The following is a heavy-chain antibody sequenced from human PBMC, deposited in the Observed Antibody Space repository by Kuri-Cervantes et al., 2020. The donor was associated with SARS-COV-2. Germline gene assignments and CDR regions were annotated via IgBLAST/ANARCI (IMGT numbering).Heavy chain of an antibody. CDR2: IRYDGSDK. CDR3: AKIPIIAAAGADAFDI. D-gene: IGHD6-13*01. CDR1: GFTFSGYD. J-gene: IGHJ3*02. Sequence: GGSLRLSCVPSGFTFSGYDMHWVRQAPGKGLEWVAFIRYDGSDKYYADSVKGRFTISRDNSKNTLYLQMNSLRAEDTAVYYCAKIPIIAAAGADAFDIWGQGTMVTVSS. V-gene: IGHV3-30*02.